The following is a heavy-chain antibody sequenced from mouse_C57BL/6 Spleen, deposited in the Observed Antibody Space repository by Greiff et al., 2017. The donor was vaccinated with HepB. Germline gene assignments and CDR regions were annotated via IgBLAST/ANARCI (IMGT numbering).Heavy chain of an antibody. CDR1: GFTFSDYG. V-gene: IGHV5-17*01. J-gene: IGHJ4*01. CDR3: VSLYYYGSSAMDY. Sequence: DVKLVESGGGLVKPGGSLKLSCAASGFTFSDYGMHWVRQAPEKGLEWVAYISSGSSTIYYADTVKGRFTISRDNAKNTLLLQMTSLRSEDTAMYYCVSLYYYGSSAMDYWGQGTSVTVSS. D-gene: IGHD1-1*01. CDR2: ISSGSSTI.